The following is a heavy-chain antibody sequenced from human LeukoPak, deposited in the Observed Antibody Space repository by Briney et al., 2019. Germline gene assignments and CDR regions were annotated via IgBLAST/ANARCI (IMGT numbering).Heavy chain of an antibody. V-gene: IGHV4-59*12. CDR2: IYYSGST. CDR3: ARALGAAAEEYYFDY. D-gene: IGHD6-13*01. CDR1: GGSISSYY. Sequence: SETLSLTCTVSGGSISSYYWSWIRQPPGKGLEWIGYIYYSGSTDYNPSLKSRVTISVDTSKNQFSLKLSSVTAADTAVYYCARALGAAAEEYYFDYWGQGTLVTVSS. J-gene: IGHJ4*02.